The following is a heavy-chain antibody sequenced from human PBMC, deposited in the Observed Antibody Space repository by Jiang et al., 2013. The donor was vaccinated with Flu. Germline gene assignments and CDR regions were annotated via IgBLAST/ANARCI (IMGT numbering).Heavy chain of an antibody. D-gene: IGHD3-22*01. V-gene: IGHV1-18*01. J-gene: IGHJ5*02. CDR2: ISAYNGNT. Sequence: GAEVKKPGASVKVSCKASGYTFTSYGIGWVRQAPGQGLEWMGWISAYNGNTNYAQKLQGRVTMTTDTSTSTAYMELRSLRSDDTAVYYCARDANSIVVVITTNWFDPWGQGTLVTVSS. CDR1: GYTFTSYG. CDR3: ARDANSIVVVITTNWFDP.